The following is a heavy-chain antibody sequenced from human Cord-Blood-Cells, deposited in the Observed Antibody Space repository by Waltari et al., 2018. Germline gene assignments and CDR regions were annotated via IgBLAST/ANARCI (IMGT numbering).Heavy chain of an antibody. J-gene: IGHJ4*02. CDR2: IIPIFGTA. Sequence: QVQLVQSGAAVKKPGSSVKVSGKASGGTFSSYALSWVRQAPGQGLEWMGGIIPIFGTANYAQKFQGRVTITADESTSTAYMELSSLRSEDTAVYYCARHPTPGYDILTGYFDYWGQGTLVTVSS. V-gene: IGHV1-69*01. CDR1: GGTFSSYA. CDR3: ARHPTPGYDILTGYFDY. D-gene: IGHD3-9*01.